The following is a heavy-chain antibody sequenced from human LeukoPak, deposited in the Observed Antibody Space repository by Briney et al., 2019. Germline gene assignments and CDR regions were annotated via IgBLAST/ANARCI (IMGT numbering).Heavy chain of an antibody. CDR1: GFTFSSYA. CDR3: AKDQDDSSGYYRPGVFDI. CDR2: ISGSGGST. D-gene: IGHD3-22*01. Sequence: QPGGSLRLSCAASGFTFSSYALSWVRQAPGKGLEWVSAISGSGGSTYYADSVKGRFTIARDNSKNTLYLQMNSLRAEDTAVYYCAKDQDDSSGYYRPGVFDIWGQGTMVTLSS. V-gene: IGHV3-23*01. J-gene: IGHJ3*02.